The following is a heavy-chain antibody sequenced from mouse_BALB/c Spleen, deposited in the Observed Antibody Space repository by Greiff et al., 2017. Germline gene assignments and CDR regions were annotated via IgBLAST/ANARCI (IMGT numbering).Heavy chain of an antibody. J-gene: IGHJ4*01. CDR3: ARRITTVVADAMDY. CDR2: IDPANGNT. D-gene: IGHD1-1*01. CDR1: GFNIKDTY. Sequence: VQLKESGAELVKPGASVKLSCTASGFNIKDTYMHWVKQRPEQGLEWIGRIDPANGNTKYDPKFQGKATITADTSSNTAYLQLSSLTSEDTAVYYCARRITTVVADAMDYWGQGTSVTVSS. V-gene: IGHV14-3*02.